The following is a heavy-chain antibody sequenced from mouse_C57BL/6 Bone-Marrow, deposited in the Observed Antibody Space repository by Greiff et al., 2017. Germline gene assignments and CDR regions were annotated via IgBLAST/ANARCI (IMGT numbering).Heavy chain of an antibody. V-gene: IGHV1-78*01. D-gene: IGHD1-1*01. CDR3: ARAGYGSRYYFDY. CDR1: GYTFTDHT. J-gene: IGHJ2*01. Sequence: VQLQQSDAELVKPGASVKISCKASGYTFTDHTIHWMKQRPEQGLEWIGYIYPRDGSTKYNEKFKGKATLTVDKSSSTAYMQLNSLTSEDSAVYFCARAGYGSRYYFDYWGQGTTLTVSS. CDR2: IYPRDGST.